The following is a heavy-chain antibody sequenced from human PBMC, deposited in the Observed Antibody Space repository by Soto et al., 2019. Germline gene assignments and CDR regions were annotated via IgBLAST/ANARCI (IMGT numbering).Heavy chain of an antibody. CDR1: GGSISSYY. CDR3: AKPDGYYPYMEG. V-gene: IGHV4-59*08. CDR2: TYYSGST. J-gene: IGHJ6*03. D-gene: IGHD3-22*01. Sequence: SETLSLTCTVSGGSISSYYWTWIRQPPGKGLEWIGYTYYSGSTNYNPSLKSRVTISVATSKTQFSLKLSSVTAADTAVYYCAKPDGYYPYMEGWGKGNKVTVSS.